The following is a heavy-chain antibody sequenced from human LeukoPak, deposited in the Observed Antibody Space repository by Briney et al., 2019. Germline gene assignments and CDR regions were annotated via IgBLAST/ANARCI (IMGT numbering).Heavy chain of an antibody. J-gene: IGHJ5*02. CDR2: IYPGDSDT. D-gene: IGHD3-10*01. CDR3: ARQRFTMRAYAGNWFDP. CDR1: GYSLTSYW. V-gene: IGHV5-51*01. Sequence: GESLKISCKGSGYSLTSYWIGWVRQMPGKGLEWMGIIYPGDSDTRYSPSFQDQVTISADKSISTAYLQWSSLKASDTAMYYCARQRFTMRAYAGNWFDPWGQGTLVTVSS.